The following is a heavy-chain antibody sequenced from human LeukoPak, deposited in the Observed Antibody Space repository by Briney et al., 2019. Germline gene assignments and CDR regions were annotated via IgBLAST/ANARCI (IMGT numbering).Heavy chain of an antibody. CDR1: GFTVSSNY. CDR2: IYSGGST. CDR3: ARDRDGYNSDY. D-gene: IGHD5-24*01. Sequence: GGSLRLSCAASGFTVSSNYMSWVRPAPGKGLEWVSVIYSGGSTYYADSVKGRFTISRDNSKNTLYLQMNSLRAEDTAVYYCARDRDGYNSDYWGQGTLVTVSS. V-gene: IGHV3-53*01. J-gene: IGHJ4*02.